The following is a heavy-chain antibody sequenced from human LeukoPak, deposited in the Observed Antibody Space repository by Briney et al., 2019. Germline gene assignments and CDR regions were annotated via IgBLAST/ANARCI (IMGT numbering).Heavy chain of an antibody. Sequence: TGGSLRLSCAASGFTFKSSAMSWVRQAPGKGLEWVSGISGSGINTDYADSVKGRFTISRDNAKNSLYLQMNSLRAEDTAVYYCAELGITMIGGVWGKGTTVTISS. J-gene: IGHJ6*04. CDR2: ISGSGINT. CDR1: GFTFKSSA. V-gene: IGHV3-23*01. CDR3: AELGITMIGGV. D-gene: IGHD3-10*02.